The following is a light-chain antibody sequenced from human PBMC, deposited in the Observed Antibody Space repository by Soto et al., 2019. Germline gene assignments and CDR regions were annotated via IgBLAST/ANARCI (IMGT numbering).Light chain of an antibody. CDR1: QSVSSSY. V-gene: IGKV3-20*01. Sequence: ENVLTQSPGTLSLSPGERANLSCRASQSVSSSYVAWYQQKPGQAPRLLIYDASSRATGIPDRFTGSGSGTDFTLSISRVEPEDFAVYHCQQYGTSRITFGQGTRLAIK. CDR3: QQYGTSRIT. J-gene: IGKJ5*01. CDR2: DAS.